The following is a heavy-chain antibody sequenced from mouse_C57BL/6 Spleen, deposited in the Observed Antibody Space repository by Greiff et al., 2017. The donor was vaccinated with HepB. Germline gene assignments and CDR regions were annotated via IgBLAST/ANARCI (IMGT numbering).Heavy chain of an antibody. Sequence: VKLQQSGAELARPGASVKLSCKASGYTFTSYGISWVKQRTGQGLEWIGEIYPRSGNTYYNEKFKGKATLTADKSSSTAYMELRSLTSEDSAVYFCARGDYYGSSYVTWFAYWGQGTLDTVSA. J-gene: IGHJ3*01. CDR3: ARGDYYGSSYVTWFAY. D-gene: IGHD1-1*01. CDR2: IYPRSGNT. CDR1: GYTFTSYG. V-gene: IGHV1-81*01.